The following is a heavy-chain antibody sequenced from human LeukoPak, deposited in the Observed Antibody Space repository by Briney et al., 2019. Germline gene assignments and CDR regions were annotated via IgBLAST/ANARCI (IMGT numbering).Heavy chain of an antibody. V-gene: IGHV4-59*01. CDR1: GGSISSYY. Sequence: SETLSLTCTVSGGSISSYYWSWIRQPPGKGLEWIGYIYYSGSTNYNPSLKSRVTISVDTSKNQFSLKLSSVTAADTAVYYCARYRLGELSFDYWGQGTLVTVSS. CDR2: IYYSGST. CDR3: ARYRLGELSFDY. D-gene: IGHD3-16*02. J-gene: IGHJ4*02.